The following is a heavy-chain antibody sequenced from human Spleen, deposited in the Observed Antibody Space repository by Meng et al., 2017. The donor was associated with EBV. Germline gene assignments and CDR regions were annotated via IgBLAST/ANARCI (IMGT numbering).Heavy chain of an antibody. CDR1: GGAFSRPF. J-gene: IGHJ2*01. V-gene: IGHV4-34*01. CDR3: ARGGPYYFDI. CDR2: INSSGST. Sequence: QVHLKRWGPGLLKPSETLLLGCAGNGGAFSRPFWSWVRQPPGKGLEWVGEINSSGSTEYNPSLKSRVTISEDTSRNQVSLKVRSVTAADTAVYYCARGGPYYFDIWGRGTLVTVSS.